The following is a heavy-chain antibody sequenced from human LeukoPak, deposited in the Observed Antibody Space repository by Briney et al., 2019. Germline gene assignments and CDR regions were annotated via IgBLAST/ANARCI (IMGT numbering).Heavy chain of an antibody. CDR3: AVYYYGP. CDR2: THNSGST. V-gene: IGHV4-31*03. Sequence: SETLSLTCTVSGGSISSGGYYWTWIRQHPGKGLEWIGFTHNSGSTYYNPSLKSRVTISLDTSKNQFSLNLSSVTAADTAVYYCAVYYYGPWGQGTLVTVYS. CDR1: GGSISSGGYY. D-gene: IGHD3-10*01. J-gene: IGHJ4*02.